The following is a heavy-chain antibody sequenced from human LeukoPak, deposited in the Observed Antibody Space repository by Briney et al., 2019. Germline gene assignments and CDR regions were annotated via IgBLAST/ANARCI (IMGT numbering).Heavy chain of an antibody. V-gene: IGHV3-30*18. J-gene: IGHJ6*02. CDR1: GFTFSSYG. CDR2: ISYDGSNK. Sequence: PGRSLRLSCAASGFTFSSYGMHWVRQAPGKGLEWVAVISYDGSNKYYADSVKGRFTISRDNSKNTLYLQMNSLRAEDTAVYYCAKAYYGSGSYWRPYHYYGMDVWGQGTTVTVSS. CDR3: AKAYYGSGSYWRPYHYYGMDV. D-gene: IGHD3-10*01.